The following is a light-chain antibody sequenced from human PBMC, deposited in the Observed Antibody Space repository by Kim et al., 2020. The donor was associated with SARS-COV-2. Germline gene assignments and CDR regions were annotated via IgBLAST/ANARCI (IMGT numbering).Light chain of an antibody. CDR2: GAS. V-gene: IGKV1-16*02. CDR1: QDIRNY. CDR3: QLYKSYPIT. Sequence: DIQMTQSPSSLSASVGDRVTITCRASQDIRNYLAWFQQKPGKAPKSLIYGASSLQTGVPSKFSGSGSGTDFTLTITSLQTEDFATYYCQLYKSYPITFGQGTRLEIK. J-gene: IGKJ5*01.